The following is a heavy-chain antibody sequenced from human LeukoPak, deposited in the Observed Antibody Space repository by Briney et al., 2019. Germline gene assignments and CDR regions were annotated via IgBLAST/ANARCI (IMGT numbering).Heavy chain of an antibody. J-gene: IGHJ4*02. CDR1: GFTFSSYG. Sequence: PGGSLRLSCTASGFTFSSYGMSWVRQAPGKGLEWVSAISNSGGSTPYADSVKGRFTISRDNSKNTLYLQMSSLRVEDTAMYYCARDLRKSADYYFDYWGQGTLVTVSS. V-gene: IGHV3-23*01. CDR3: ARDLRKSADYYFDY. CDR2: ISNSGGST. D-gene: IGHD3/OR15-3a*01.